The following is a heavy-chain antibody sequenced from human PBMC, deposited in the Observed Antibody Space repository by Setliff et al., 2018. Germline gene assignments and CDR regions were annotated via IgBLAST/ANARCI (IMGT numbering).Heavy chain of an antibody. D-gene: IGHD4-17*01. CDR3: ARGQDNYGDYGSSFDH. V-gene: IGHV1-46*01. CDR2: IFTNGEMT. Sequence: ASVKVSCKASGYTFISRYIHWVRQAPGQDLEWMGIIFTNGEMTYIAQKFQGRVTMTKDVSASTVYMELSSLRSEDTSVYYCARGQDNYGDYGSSFDHWGQGTPVTVSS. CDR1: GYTFISRY. J-gene: IGHJ4*02.